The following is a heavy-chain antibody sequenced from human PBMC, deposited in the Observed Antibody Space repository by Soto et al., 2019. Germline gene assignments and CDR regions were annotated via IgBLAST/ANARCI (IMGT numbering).Heavy chain of an antibody. D-gene: IGHD3-3*02. CDR2: ITSSGSYV. CDR1: GFTFSRNT. CDR3: VKDEGIEAMDV. Sequence: GGSLRLSCVTSGFTFSRNTMNWVRQAPGKGLEWVASITSSGSYVYYADSVKGRFSASRDNAKNSLSLQMDSLRPDDTAIYFCVKDEGIEAMDVWGQGTTVTVSS. V-gene: IGHV3-21*01. J-gene: IGHJ6*02.